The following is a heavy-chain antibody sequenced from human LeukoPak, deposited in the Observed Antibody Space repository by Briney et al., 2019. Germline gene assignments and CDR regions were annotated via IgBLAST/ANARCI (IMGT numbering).Heavy chain of an antibody. D-gene: IGHD3-22*01. CDR1: GGSISSYY. V-gene: IGHV4-39*01. J-gene: IGHJ4*02. CDR2: IYYSGST. Sequence: SETLSLTCTVSGGSISSYYWGWIRQPPGKGLEWIGSIYYSGSTYYNPSLKSRVTISVDTPKSQFSLKLSSVTAADTAVYYCARRGAYFDSREYYFDYWGQGILVTVSS. CDR3: ARRGAYFDSREYYFDY.